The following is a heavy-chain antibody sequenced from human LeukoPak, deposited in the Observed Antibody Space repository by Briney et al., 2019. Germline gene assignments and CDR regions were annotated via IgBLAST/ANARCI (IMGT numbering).Heavy chain of an antibody. CDR2: IYYSGST. J-gene: IGHJ4*02. CDR3: AREIGYSYGGFDY. Sequence: SETLSLTCTVSGGSISSSSYYWGWIRQPPGKGLEWIGSIYYSGSTYYNPSLKSRVTISVDTSKNQFSLKLSSVTAADTAVYYCAREIGYSYGGFDYWGQGTLVTVSS. V-gene: IGHV4-39*07. CDR1: GGSISSSSYY. D-gene: IGHD5-18*01.